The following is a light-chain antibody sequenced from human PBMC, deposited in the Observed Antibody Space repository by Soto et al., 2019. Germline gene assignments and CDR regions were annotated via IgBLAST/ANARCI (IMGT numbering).Light chain of an antibody. CDR3: AAWDVSRYWV. CDR2: RNN. J-gene: IGLJ3*02. Sequence: QSVLTQPPSASGTPGQRVTISCSGSSSNIGSNYVYWYQQLPGTAPKLLIYRNNQRPSGVPDRFSGSKSDTSASLAISGLRSEDEADYYCAAWDVSRYWVFGGGTKLTVL. CDR1: SSNIGSNY. V-gene: IGLV1-47*01.